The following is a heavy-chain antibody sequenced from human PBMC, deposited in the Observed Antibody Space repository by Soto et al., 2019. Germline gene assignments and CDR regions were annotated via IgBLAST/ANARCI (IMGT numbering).Heavy chain of an antibody. CDR3: AKAVPPFVVVTASDY. D-gene: IGHD2-21*02. J-gene: IGHJ4*02. CDR1: GFTFRNFG. V-gene: IGHV3-30*18. Sequence: PRGSLRLSCAAPGFTFRNFGMHWVRQGPGKGLEWVAVISYDGTNKYYADSVKGRFTISRDNSKNTLYLQINSLRAEDTAVYYCAKAVPPFVVVTASDYWGQGTLVTVSS. CDR2: ISYDGTNK.